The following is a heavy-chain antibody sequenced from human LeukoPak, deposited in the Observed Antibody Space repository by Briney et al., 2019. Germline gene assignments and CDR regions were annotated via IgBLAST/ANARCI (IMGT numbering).Heavy chain of an antibody. Sequence: ASVKVSCKASGYIFTSYGISWVRQAPGQGLEWMRWISAYNGNTNYAQKLQGRVTMTTDTSTSTAYMELRSLRSDDTAVYYCARGRASSGWYVGHYWGQGTLVTVSS. V-gene: IGHV1-18*01. D-gene: IGHD6-19*01. CDR3: ARGRASSGWYVGHY. CDR2: ISAYNGNT. J-gene: IGHJ4*02. CDR1: GYIFTSYG.